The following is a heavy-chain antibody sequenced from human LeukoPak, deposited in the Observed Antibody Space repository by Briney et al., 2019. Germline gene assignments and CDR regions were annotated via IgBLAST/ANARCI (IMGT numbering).Heavy chain of an antibody. V-gene: IGHV3-43*02. Sequence: PGGSLRLSCAASGFTFDDYAMHWVRQAPGKGLEWVSLISGDGGSTYYADSVKGRFTISRDNSKNSLYLQTNSLRTEDTALYYCAKDPLSLGRDGYNSPMFDYWGQGTLVTVSS. CDR1: GFTFDDYA. J-gene: IGHJ4*02. D-gene: IGHD5-24*01. CDR2: ISGDGGST. CDR3: AKDPLSLGRDGYNSPMFDY.